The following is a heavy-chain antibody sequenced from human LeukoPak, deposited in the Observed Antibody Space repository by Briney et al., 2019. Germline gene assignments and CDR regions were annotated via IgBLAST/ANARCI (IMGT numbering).Heavy chain of an antibody. CDR1: GFTFSSYS. J-gene: IGHJ5*02. Sequence: GGSLRLSCAASGFTFSSYSMNWVRQAPGKGLEWASSISSSSSYIYYADSVKGRFTISRDNAKNSLYLQMNSLRAEDTAVYYCARDLYSRASRFDPWGQGTLVTVSS. V-gene: IGHV3-21*01. CDR3: ARDLYSRASRFDP. D-gene: IGHD6-13*01. CDR2: ISSSSSYI.